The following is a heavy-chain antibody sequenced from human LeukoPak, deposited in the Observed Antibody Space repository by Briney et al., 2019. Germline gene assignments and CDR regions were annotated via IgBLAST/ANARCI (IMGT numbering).Heavy chain of an antibody. CDR1: GYTFTGYY. CDR2: INPNSGGT. Sequence: RASVKVSCKASGYTFTGYYIHWVRQAPGQGLEWMGRINPNSGGTNYAQKFQGRVTMTRDTSISTAYMELSRLRSDDTAVYYCARDLWYGSGSLGYWGQGTLVTVSS. J-gene: IGHJ4*02. CDR3: ARDLWYGSGSLGY. D-gene: IGHD3-10*01. V-gene: IGHV1-2*06.